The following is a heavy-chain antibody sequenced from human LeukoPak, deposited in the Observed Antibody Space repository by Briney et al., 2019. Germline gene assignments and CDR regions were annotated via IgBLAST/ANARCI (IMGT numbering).Heavy chain of an antibody. Sequence: GGSLRLSCAASGFIFRSYGMHWVRQAPGKGLEWVAVILYDGSNKYYADSVKGRFPISRDNSKNTLYLQMNSLRTEDTAVYYCAKDHPSDAILTGYGDSWGQGTLVTVSS. V-gene: IGHV3-30*18. CDR3: AKDHPSDAILTGYGDS. CDR2: ILYDGSNK. CDR1: GFIFRSYG. D-gene: IGHD3-9*01. J-gene: IGHJ4*02.